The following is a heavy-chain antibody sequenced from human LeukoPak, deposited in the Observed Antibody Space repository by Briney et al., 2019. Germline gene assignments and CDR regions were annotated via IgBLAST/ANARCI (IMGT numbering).Heavy chain of an antibody. CDR1: VGSISSGGYY. V-gene: IGHV4-31*03. CDR2: IYYSGST. CDR3: AREEVYGSGNNWFDP. Sequence: SDTLSLTCTVSVGSISSGGYYWSWIRQHPAKGLEWIGYIYYSGSTHYNPSLQSRHTISVDTSKNQFSLKLRSVTAAATAVSYCAREEVYGSGNNWFDPWGQGTLVTVSS. J-gene: IGHJ5*02. D-gene: IGHD3-10*01.